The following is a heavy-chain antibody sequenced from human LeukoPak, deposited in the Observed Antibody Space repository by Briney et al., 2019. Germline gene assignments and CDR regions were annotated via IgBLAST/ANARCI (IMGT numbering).Heavy chain of an antibody. V-gene: IGHV4-59*01. CDR3: ARGRVVGAVGN. CDR1: GGSISSYY. J-gene: IGHJ4*02. CDR2: IYYSGST. D-gene: IGHD1-26*01. Sequence: SETLSLTRTVSGGSISSYYWSWIRQPPGKGLEWIGYIYYSGSTNYNPSLKSRVTISIDTSKNQFSLKLSSVTAADTAVYYCARGRVVGAVGNWGQGTLVTVSS.